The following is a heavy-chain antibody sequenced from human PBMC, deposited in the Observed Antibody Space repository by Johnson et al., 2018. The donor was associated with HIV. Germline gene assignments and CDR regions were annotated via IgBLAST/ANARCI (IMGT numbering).Heavy chain of an antibody. CDR3: AKDIWVTTPCDAFDI. D-gene: IGHD4-17*01. CDR2: ISYDGSNK. V-gene: IGHV3-30*18. CDR1: GFTFSSYG. Sequence: QMLLVESGGGVVQPGRSLRLSCAASGFTFSSYGMHWVRQAPGKGLEWVADISYDGSNKYYADSVKGRFTISRDNAKNSLYLQMNSLIAEDTALYYCAKDIWVTTPCDAFDIWGRGTMVTVSS. J-gene: IGHJ3*02.